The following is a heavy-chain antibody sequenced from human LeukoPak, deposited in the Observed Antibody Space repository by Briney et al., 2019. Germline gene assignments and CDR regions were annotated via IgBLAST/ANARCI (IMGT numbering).Heavy chain of an antibody. Sequence: GGSLRLSCAAYGFTFSSCEMNWVRQAPGKGLEWVSYISSSGSTIYYADSVKGRFTISRDNAKNSLYLQMNSLRAEDTAVYYCARPPYSSSWHFDYWGQGTLVTVSS. V-gene: IGHV3-48*03. CDR2: ISSSGSTI. D-gene: IGHD6-13*01. J-gene: IGHJ4*02. CDR3: ARPPYSSSWHFDY. CDR1: GFTFSSCE.